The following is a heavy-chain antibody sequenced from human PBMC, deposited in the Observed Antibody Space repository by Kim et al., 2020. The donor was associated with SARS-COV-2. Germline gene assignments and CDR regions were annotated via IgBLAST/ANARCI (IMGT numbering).Heavy chain of an antibody. V-gene: IGHV4-39*01. D-gene: IGHD6-19*01. CDR3: STLDRVSGWYYFDF. Sequence: SETLSLSCTVSGVSISTNTYYWDWIRQSPGKGLEWIGSIYYSGTTYYNPSLKTRLTMSIDASKNQFSLSLSSVTAADTAVYYCSTLDRVSGWYYFDFWGQGTLVTVSS. J-gene: IGHJ4*02. CDR2: IYYSGTT. CDR1: GVSISTNTYY.